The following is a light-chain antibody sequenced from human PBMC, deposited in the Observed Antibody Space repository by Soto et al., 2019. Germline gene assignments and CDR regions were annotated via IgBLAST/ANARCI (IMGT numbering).Light chain of an antibody. CDR3: GSWDSSVSAYV. J-gene: IGLJ1*01. CDR2: DDN. CDR1: SSNIGGNS. Sequence: QSVLTQPPSVSAAPGQKVTISCSGSSSNIGGNSVSWYQQLPGTAPKLLIYDDNKRLSGIPDRFSGSKSGTSATLGITGFQTGDEADYYCGSWDSSVSAYVFGTGTKVTVL. V-gene: IGLV1-51*01.